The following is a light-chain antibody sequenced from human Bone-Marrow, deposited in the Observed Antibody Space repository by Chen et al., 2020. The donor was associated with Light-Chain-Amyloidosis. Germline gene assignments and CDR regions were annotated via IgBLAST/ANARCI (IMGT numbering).Light chain of an antibody. V-gene: IGLV3-25*03. CDR2: RDT. CDR1: DLPTKY. Sequence: SYELTQPPSVSASPGQTARITCSGDDLPTKYAYWYQQKPGQAPALVIHRDTERPSGISERFSGSRSGTTATLTISGVQAEDEADYHGQSADSSGTYEVIFGGGTKLTVL. J-gene: IGLJ2*01. CDR3: QSADSSGTYEVI.